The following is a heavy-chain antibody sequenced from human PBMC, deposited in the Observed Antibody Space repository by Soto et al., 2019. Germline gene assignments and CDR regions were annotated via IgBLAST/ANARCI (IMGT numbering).Heavy chain of an antibody. CDR1: GGDFSTLA. CDR3: AKVAYPDYCLDP. V-gene: IGHV1-69*01. J-gene: IGHJ5*02. CDR2: TIPMFGSA. D-gene: IGHD2-15*01. Sequence: QVQLLQSGPEMKTPGSSVKVSCKASGGDFSTLAISWVRQAPGQGLEWMGGTIPMFGSAKYAQKFQHRVKITTDESTTTVYIEIIGVTPEDTAMYYCAKVAYPDYCLDPWGQGTLVTVS.